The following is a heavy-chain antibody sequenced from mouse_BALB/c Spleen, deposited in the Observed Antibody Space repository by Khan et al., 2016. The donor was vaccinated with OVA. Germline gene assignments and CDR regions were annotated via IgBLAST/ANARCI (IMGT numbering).Heavy chain of an antibody. V-gene: IGHV3-2*02. CDR1: GYSITSDYA. J-gene: IGHJ3*01. D-gene: IGHD4-1*01. Sequence: EVQLKESGPGLVKPSQSLSLTCTVTGYSITSDYAWNWIRQFPGNKLEWMGYITYSGSTSYNPSLKSRISITRDTSKNQFFLQLNFVTTEDTATYFCAMGLTYWGQGTLVTVSA. CDR3: AMGLTY. CDR2: ITYSGST.